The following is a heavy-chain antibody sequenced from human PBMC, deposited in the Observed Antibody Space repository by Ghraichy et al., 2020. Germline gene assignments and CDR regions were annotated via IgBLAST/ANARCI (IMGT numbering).Heavy chain of an antibody. CDR1: GFTFSSYS. CDR3: AREEYYYTSGSYPIDY. D-gene: IGHD3-10*01. V-gene: IGHV3-21*01. CDR2: ISSSSSYI. Sequence: GGSLRLSCAASGFTFSSYSVSWVRQAPGKGLEWVSSISSSSSYIYYADSVKGRFTISRDNAKNSLYLQMNSLRAEDTAVYYCAREEYYYTSGSYPIDYWGQGTLVTVSS. J-gene: IGHJ4*02.